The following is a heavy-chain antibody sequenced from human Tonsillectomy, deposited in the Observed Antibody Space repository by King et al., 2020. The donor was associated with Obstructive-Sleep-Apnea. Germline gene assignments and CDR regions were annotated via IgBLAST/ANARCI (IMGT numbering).Heavy chain of an antibody. Sequence: GTLSRTCAGSGGSIRSYYWSWIRQPPGKGLEWIGYIYYSGSTNYNPSLKSRVTIAVDTSKNQFSLKLSSVTAADTAVYYCASHPYYYYAMDVWGQGTTVTVSS. CDR2: IYYSGST. V-gene: IGHV4-59*08. CDR1: GGSIRSYY. J-gene: IGHJ6*02. CDR3: ASHPYYYYAMDV.